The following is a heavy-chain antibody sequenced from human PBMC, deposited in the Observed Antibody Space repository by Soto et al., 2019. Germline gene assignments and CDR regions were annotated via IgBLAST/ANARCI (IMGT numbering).Heavy chain of an antibody. CDR1: GFTFSNYA. D-gene: IGHD6-13*01. V-gene: IGHV3-23*01. Sequence: EVQLLESGGGLVQPGGSLRLSCAVSGFTFSNYAMSWVRQAPGKGLEWVSAISGSGGSTYYADSVKGRFTISRDNSKNTLYLQMNSLRAEDTAVFYCAKDRASSSWYYYYYGMDVWGQGTTVTVSS. CDR3: AKDRASSSWYYYYYGMDV. J-gene: IGHJ6*02. CDR2: ISGSGGST.